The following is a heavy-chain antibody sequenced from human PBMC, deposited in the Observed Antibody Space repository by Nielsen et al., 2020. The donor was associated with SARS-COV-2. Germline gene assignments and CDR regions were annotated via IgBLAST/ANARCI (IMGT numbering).Heavy chain of an antibody. CDR1: GFTLSRYS. Sequence: GESLKISCAASGFTLSRYSMNWVRQAPGKGLEWVSSISGSSTYIFYADSVKGRFTISRDNARNSLYLQMNSLRADDTAVYYCARDHTDDILTGCFAPWGQGTLVTVSS. CDR2: ISGSSTYI. CDR3: ARDHTDDILTGCFAP. V-gene: IGHV3-21*01. J-gene: IGHJ5*02. D-gene: IGHD3-9*01.